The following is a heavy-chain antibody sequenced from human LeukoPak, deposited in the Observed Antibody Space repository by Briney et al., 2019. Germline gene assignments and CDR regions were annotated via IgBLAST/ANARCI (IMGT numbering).Heavy chain of an antibody. V-gene: IGHV4-38-2*01. Sequence: SEPLSLTYVVSGFSLCIAQEWGSIRQSPGRGLEWIGTISHSGTAYYNPSVKSRVTISVDKFKNQFSLKLSSVTAADTGMYFCSRYYIVGKSTSWLDAWGQGILVTVSS. D-gene: IGHD3-10*01. CDR1: GFSLCIAQE. CDR3: SRYYIVGKSTSWLDA. CDR2: ISHSGTA. J-gene: IGHJ5*02.